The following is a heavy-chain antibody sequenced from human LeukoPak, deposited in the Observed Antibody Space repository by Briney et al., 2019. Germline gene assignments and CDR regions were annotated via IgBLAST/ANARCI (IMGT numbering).Heavy chain of an antibody. CDR2: IYYSGTT. Sequence: SETLSLTCIVSGGSITSRSFYWGWIRQPPGKGLEWIGSIYYSGTTHYNPSLKSRATLSVDTSKNQFSLNLSSVTAPDTAVYYCARHAWVGRTGFDYWGRGTLVTGSS. V-gene: IGHV4-39*01. CDR1: GGSITSRSFY. CDR3: ARHAWVGRTGFDY. D-gene: IGHD2-8*02. J-gene: IGHJ4*02.